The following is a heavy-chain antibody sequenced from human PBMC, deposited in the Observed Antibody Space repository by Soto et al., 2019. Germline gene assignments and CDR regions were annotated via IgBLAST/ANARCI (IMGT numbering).Heavy chain of an antibody. V-gene: IGHV3-30*18. CDR1: SFRFSAYG. Sequence: QVKLVEFGGAVVQSGRSLRLSCTASSFRFSAYGMHWVRQAPGKGLEWVALISDDGKTQFFTESVEGRFTISRDNSRNTLYVQMKRLRPEDTAVHSCVEGSDKTGWPPLDHWGHGTRVTVSS. J-gene: IGHJ4*01. CDR2: ISDDGKTQ. D-gene: IGHD6-19*01. CDR3: VEGSDKTGWPPLDH.